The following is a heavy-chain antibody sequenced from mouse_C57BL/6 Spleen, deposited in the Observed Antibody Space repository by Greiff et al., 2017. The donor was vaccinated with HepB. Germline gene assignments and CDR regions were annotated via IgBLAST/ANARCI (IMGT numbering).Heavy chain of an antibody. Sequence: EVQLQQSGPELVKPGASVKIPCKASGYTFTDYNMDWVKQSHGKSLEWIGDINPNNGGTIYNQKFKGKATLTVDTSSSTAYMELRSLTSEDTAVYYCARGRADYGYDGLAYWGQGTLVTVSA. J-gene: IGHJ3*01. CDR3: ARGRADYGYDGLAY. V-gene: IGHV1-18*01. CDR1: GYTFTDYN. D-gene: IGHD2-2*01. CDR2: INPNNGGT.